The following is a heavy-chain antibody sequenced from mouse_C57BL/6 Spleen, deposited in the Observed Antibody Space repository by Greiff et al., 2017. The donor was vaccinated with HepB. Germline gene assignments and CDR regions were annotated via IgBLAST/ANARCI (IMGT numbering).Heavy chain of an antibody. J-gene: IGHJ2*01. V-gene: IGHV5-6*01. CDR3: ARQEDGNDDFDY. CDR1: GFTFSSYG. CDR2: ISSGGSYT. D-gene: IGHD2-2*01. Sequence: EVKLMESGGDLVKPGGSLKLSCAASGFTFSSYGMSWFRQTPDKRLEWVATISSGGSYTYYPDSVKGRFTISRDNAKNTRYLQMSSLKSEDTAMYYCARQEDGNDDFDYWGQGTTLTVSS.